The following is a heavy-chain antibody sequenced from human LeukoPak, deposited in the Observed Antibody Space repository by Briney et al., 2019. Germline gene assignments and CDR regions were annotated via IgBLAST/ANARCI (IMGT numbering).Heavy chain of an antibody. D-gene: IGHD3-10*01. V-gene: IGHV4-34*01. J-gene: IGHJ5*02. CDR2: INHSGST. Sequence: SSETLSLTCTVSGGSISSYYWSWIRQPPGKGLEWIGEINHSGSTNYNPSLKSRVTISVDTSKNQFSLKLSSVTAADTAVYYCARFAGVLYYYGSGSQNNWFDPWGQGTQVTVSS. CDR1: GGSISSYY. CDR3: ARFAGVLYYYGSGSQNNWFDP.